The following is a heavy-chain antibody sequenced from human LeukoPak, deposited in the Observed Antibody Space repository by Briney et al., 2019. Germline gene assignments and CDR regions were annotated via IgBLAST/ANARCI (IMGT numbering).Heavy chain of an antibody. D-gene: IGHD4-11*01. Sequence: SETLSLTCAVYGGSFSGYYWSWIRQPPGKGLEWIGEINHSGSTNYNPSLKSRVTISVDTSKNQFSLKLSSVAAADTAVYYCARVSTPIGYSTHHYYYYGMDVWGQGTTVTVSS. CDR2: INHSGST. V-gene: IGHV4-34*01. CDR1: GGSFSGYY. J-gene: IGHJ6*02. CDR3: ARVSTPIGYSTHHYYYYGMDV.